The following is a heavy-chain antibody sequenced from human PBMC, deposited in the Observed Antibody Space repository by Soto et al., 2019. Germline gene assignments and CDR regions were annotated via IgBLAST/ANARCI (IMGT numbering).Heavy chain of an antibody. V-gene: IGHV4-31*03. CDR2: IYYSGST. D-gene: IGHD2-2*01. J-gene: IGHJ5*02. Sequence: PSETLSLTCTVSGGSISSGGYYWSWIRQHPGKGLEWIGYIYYSGSTYYNPSLKSRVTISVDTSKNQFSLKLSSVTAADTAVYYCASGRTPDIVVVPAAGNWFVPWGPGTLVTVSS. CDR1: GGSISSGGYY. CDR3: ASGRTPDIVVVPAAGNWFVP.